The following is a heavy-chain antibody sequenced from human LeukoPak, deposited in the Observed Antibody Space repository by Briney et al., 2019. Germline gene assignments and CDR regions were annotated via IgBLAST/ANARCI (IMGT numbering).Heavy chain of an antibody. Sequence: PGGPLRVSCAASGFTFSSYWMHWVRQAPGKGLEGGAGISYDRSNKYYADSVKGRFTISRDNSKNKLYLQMNSLRAEDTAVYYCARGKELRYFDWLALGYYGMDVWGQGTTVTVSS. V-gene: IGHV3-30-3*01. D-gene: IGHD3-9*01. CDR1: GFTFSSYW. CDR3: ARGKELRYFDWLALGYYGMDV. CDR2: ISYDRSNK. J-gene: IGHJ6*02.